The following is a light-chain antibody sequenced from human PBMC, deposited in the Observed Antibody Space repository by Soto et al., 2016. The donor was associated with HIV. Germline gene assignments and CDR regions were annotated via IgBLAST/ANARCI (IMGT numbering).Light chain of an antibody. Sequence: DIRVTQSPSTLSASVGDRVTITCRASQSIGSWLAWYQQKSGKAPNLLICKASTLQSGAPSRFSGSGSGTEFTLTISSLQPDDLATYYCQQYNSDLHTFGRGTKLEI. J-gene: IGKJ2*01. CDR2: KAS. CDR1: QSIGSW. V-gene: IGKV1-5*03. CDR3: QQYNSDLHT.